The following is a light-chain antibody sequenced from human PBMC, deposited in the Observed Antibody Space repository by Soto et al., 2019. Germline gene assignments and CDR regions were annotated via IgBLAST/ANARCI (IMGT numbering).Light chain of an antibody. Sequence: DLKMTQSPSTLSASVGDSVTITCRASQSINNWLAWYQQKPGKTPKLLIFDAFSLERGVPLRFSGSGFGTEFTLTISILQQDDSAIYYGQQYNTYSLAFGVGTKV. CDR2: DAF. V-gene: IGKV1-5*01. J-gene: IGKJ4*01. CDR1: QSINNW. CDR3: QQYNTYSLA.